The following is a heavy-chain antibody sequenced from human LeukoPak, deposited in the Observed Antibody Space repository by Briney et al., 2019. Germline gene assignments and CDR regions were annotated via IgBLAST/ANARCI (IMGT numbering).Heavy chain of an antibody. V-gene: IGHV3-7*01. Sequence: GGSLRLSCEAYGFTFSIFWMSWVRQAPGKGPEWVANIKQDGSDKYYADSVRGRFTVSRDNARNSLYLQMDSLRAEDTAVYYCTSLRTAVAHAGEAYDIWGQGTLVTVSS. D-gene: IGHD6-19*01. CDR2: IKQDGSDK. CDR3: TSLRTAVAHAGEAYDI. CDR1: GFTFSIFW. J-gene: IGHJ3*02.